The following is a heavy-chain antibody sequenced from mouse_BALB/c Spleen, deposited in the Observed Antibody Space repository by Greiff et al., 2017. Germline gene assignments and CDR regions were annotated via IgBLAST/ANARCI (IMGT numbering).Heavy chain of an antibody. CDR2: ISYSGST. CDR1: GYSITSDYA. D-gene: IGHD2-3*01. Sequence: EVMLVESGPGLVKPSQSLSLTCTVTGYSITSDYAWNWIRQFPGNKLEWMGYISYSGSTSYNPSLKSRISITRDTSKNQFFLQLNSVTTEDTATYYCAGSPDGYYEAMDYWGQGTSVTVSS. J-gene: IGHJ4*01. V-gene: IGHV3-2*02. CDR3: AGSPDGYYEAMDY.